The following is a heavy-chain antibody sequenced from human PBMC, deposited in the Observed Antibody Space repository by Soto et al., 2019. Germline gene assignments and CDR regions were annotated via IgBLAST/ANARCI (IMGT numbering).Heavy chain of an antibody. J-gene: IGHJ5*02. Sequence: QVQLQESGPGLVKPSETLSLTCTVSGGSISSYYWSWIRQPPGKGLEWIGYIYYSGSTNYNPSLKSRVTISVDTSKNQFSLKLSSVTAADTAVYYCAREVRFYDYGLTGWFDPWGQGTLVTVSS. D-gene: IGHD4-17*01. CDR3: AREVRFYDYGLTGWFDP. CDR2: IYYSGST. V-gene: IGHV4-59*01. CDR1: GGSISSYY.